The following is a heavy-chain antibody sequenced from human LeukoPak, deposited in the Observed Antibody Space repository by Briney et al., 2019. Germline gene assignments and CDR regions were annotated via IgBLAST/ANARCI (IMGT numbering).Heavy chain of an antibody. D-gene: IGHD2-15*01. Sequence: GGSLRLSCAASRFSFSSYKMNWVRQAPGKGLEWVSHITSSSSSIYYADSVKGRFTISRDNAKNSLYLQMNSLRAEDTAVYYCARGCSGGSCYPPNWFDPWGQGTLVTVSS. CDR1: RFSFSSYK. CDR3: ARGCSGGSCYPPNWFDP. CDR2: ITSSSSSI. V-gene: IGHV3-48*04. J-gene: IGHJ5*02.